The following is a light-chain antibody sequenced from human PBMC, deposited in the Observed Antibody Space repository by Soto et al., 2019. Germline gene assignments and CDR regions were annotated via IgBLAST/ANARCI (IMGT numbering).Light chain of an antibody. J-gene: IGKJ2*01. V-gene: IGKV1-8*01. CDR2: AAS. Sequence: AIRMTQSPSSLSASTGDRVTITCRASQGISSYLAWYQQKPGKAPKLLIYAASTLQSGVPSRFSGSGSGTDFTLTISCLQSEDFATYYCQQYYNYPQTFGQGTKLEIK. CDR1: QGISSY. CDR3: QQYYNYPQT.